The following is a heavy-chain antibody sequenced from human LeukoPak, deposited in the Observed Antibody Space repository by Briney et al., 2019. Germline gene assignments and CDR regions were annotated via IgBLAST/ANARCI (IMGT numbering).Heavy chain of an antibody. V-gene: IGHV1-18*01. CDR3: ASYSGYEEEVYFDY. D-gene: IGHD5-12*01. J-gene: IGHJ4*02. Sequence: ASVKVSCKASGYTFTSYGISWVRQAPGQGLEWMGWISAYNGNTNYAQKLQGRVTMTTDTSTSTAYMELRSLRSDDTAVYYCASYSGYEEEVYFDYWGQGTLVTVSS. CDR1: GYTFTSYG. CDR2: ISAYNGNT.